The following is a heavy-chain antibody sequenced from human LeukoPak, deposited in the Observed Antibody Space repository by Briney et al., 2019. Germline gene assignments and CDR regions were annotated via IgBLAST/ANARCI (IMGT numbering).Heavy chain of an antibody. CDR3: AKGSSNWLDHYYFDF. V-gene: IGHV3-7*03. CDR2: IKQDGSEK. CDR1: GFTFSSYW. D-gene: IGHD6-13*01. Sequence: GGSLRLSCAASGFTFSSYWMSWVRQAPGKGLEWVANIKQDGSEKYYVDSVKGRFTISRDNAKNSLYLQMNSLRVEDTAVYYCAKGSSNWLDHYYFDFWGQGTLVTVSS. J-gene: IGHJ4*02.